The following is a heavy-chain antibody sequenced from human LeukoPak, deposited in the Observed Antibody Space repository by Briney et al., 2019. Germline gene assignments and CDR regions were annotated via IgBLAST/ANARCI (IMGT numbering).Heavy chain of an antibody. CDR3: ARLSLVAATLDY. V-gene: IGHV4-59*08. D-gene: IGHD2-15*01. CDR2: MYYSGIT. Sequence: SEALSLTCTVPGGSISGYYWSWIRQPPGKGLEWIGYMYYSGITSYNPSLKGRVTISVDTSKNQFSLKLSSVTAADTAVYYCARLSLVAATLDYWGQGTLVTVSS. J-gene: IGHJ4*02. CDR1: GGSISGYY.